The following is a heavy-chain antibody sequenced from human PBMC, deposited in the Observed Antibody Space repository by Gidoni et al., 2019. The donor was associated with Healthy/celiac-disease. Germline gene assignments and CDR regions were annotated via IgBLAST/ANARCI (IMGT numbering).Heavy chain of an antibody. CDR2: ISAYNGNT. CDR1: GYTFTSYG. Sequence: VPLVQSGAEVKKPGASVKVSCTASGYTFTSYGISWVRQAPGQGLEWMGWISAYNGNTNHAQKLQGRVIMTTDTPTSTGYMELRSLRSDDTAGYYWARESRAGIDYWGQGTLVTVS. CDR3: ARESRAGIDY. V-gene: IGHV1-18*01. J-gene: IGHJ4*02.